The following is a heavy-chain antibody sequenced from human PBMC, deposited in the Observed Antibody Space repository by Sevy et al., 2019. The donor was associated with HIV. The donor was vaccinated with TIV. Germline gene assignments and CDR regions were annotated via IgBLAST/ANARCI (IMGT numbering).Heavy chain of an antibody. V-gene: IGHV3-15*01. CDR3: TTGGDFWSGYYGLNY. D-gene: IGHD3-3*01. J-gene: IGHJ4*02. CDR1: GFTFSNAW. CDR2: IKSKTDGGTT. Sequence: GGSLRLSCAASGFTFSNAWMSWVRQAPGKGLEWVGRIKSKTDGGTTDYAAPVKGRFTISRDDSKNTLYLQMNSLETEDTAVYYFTTGGDFWSGYYGLNYWGQGTLVTVSS.